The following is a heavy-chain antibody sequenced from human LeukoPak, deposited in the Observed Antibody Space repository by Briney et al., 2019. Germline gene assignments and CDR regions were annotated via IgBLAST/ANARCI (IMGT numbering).Heavy chain of an antibody. V-gene: IGHV4-59*01. D-gene: IGHD6-13*01. CDR3: ARNSAADWYMDV. Sequence: SETLSLTCTVSGGSISSYYWSWIRQPPGKGLERIGYIYYSGSTNYNPSLKSRVTISVDTSKNQFSLKLSSVTAADTAVYYCARNSAADWYMDVWGKGTTVTISS. J-gene: IGHJ6*03. CDR1: GGSISSYY. CDR2: IYYSGST.